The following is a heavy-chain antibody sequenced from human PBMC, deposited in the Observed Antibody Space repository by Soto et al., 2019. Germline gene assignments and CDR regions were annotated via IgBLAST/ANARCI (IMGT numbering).Heavy chain of an antibody. V-gene: IGHV1-18*04. Sequence: QVQLMQSGTEVKKPGASVTVSCKASGYTSADFGISWVRQAPGQGLEWMGWVSGNNGASNPAPKVQGRITMTLDTSTGVSYMALRSLRSDDTAIYYCVRDQKYFRVNGNWFDCWGQGTLVSVSS. CDR2: VSGNNGAS. D-gene: IGHD2-2*01. J-gene: IGHJ5*01. CDR1: GYTSADFG. CDR3: VRDQKYFRVNGNWFDC.